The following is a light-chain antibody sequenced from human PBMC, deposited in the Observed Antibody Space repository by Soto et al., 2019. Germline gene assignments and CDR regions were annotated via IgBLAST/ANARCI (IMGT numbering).Light chain of an antibody. V-gene: IGKV1-6*01. CDR1: QDIRNV. CDR3: LQDYYHPST. CDR2: AAS. J-gene: IGKJ1*01. Sequence: AIQMTQAPSSLSASVGDRVTITCRASQDIRNVLCWFQQKPGKAPKLLISAASFLQSGVPSRFSGSGSCTDFTLNIISLQPPDFTTYSSLQDYYHPSTFGQETQVEIK.